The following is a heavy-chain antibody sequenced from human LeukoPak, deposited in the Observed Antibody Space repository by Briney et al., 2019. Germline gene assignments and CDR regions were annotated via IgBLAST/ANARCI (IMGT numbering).Heavy chain of an antibody. J-gene: IGHJ6*03. CDR1: GFTFSSYE. V-gene: IGHV3-48*03. CDR3: ARFMVRGHGYYYYMDV. Sequence: GGSLRLSCAASGFTFSSYEMIWVRQAPGKGLEWVSFINRSGNTIYYADSVKGRFTISRDNAKNSLSLQMNSLRSEDTAIYYCARFMVRGHGYYYYMDVWGKGTTVTISS. D-gene: IGHD3-10*01. CDR2: INRSGNTI.